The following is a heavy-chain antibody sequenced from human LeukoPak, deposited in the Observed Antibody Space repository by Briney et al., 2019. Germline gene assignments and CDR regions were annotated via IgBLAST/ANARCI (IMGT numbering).Heavy chain of an antibody. Sequence: PGGSLRLSCAASGFTFSDYYMSWIRQAPGKGLEWVSYISSSGSTIYYADSVKGRFTISRDNAKNSLYLQMNSLRAEDTAVYYCAREAYYYDSSGYITPDAFDIWSRGTMVTVSS. J-gene: IGHJ3*02. CDR3: AREAYYYDSSGYITPDAFDI. V-gene: IGHV3-11*04. CDR1: GFTFSDYY. CDR2: ISSSGSTI. D-gene: IGHD3-22*01.